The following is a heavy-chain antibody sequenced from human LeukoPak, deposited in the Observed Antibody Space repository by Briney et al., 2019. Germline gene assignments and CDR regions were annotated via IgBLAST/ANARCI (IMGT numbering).Heavy chain of an antibody. V-gene: IGHV3-33*01. CDR3: ARDVPAYYYDSSGYTDAFDI. D-gene: IGHD3-22*01. J-gene: IGHJ3*02. CDR2: IWYDGSNK. Sequence: GRSLRLSCAASGFTFSSYGMHWVRQAPCKGLEWVAVIWYDGSNKYYADSVKGRFTISRDNSKNTLYLQMNSLRAEDTAVYYCARDVPAYYYDSSGYTDAFDIWGQGTMVTVSS. CDR1: GFTFSSYG.